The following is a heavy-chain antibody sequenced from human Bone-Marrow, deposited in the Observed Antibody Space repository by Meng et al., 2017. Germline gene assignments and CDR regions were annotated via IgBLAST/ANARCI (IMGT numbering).Heavy chain of an antibody. CDR1: GYSITGSYN. V-gene: IGHV4-38-2*01. CDR2: IYQSGST. Sequence: SQTRSLTGAVSGYSITGSYNWGWIRQSPGKGLEWIGSIYQSGSTYYNPSLKSRVTMSADTSKNQFSPKLTSVTAADTAVYYCAGGAVVTLIFYHAMDVWGQGTTVTVSS. CDR3: AGGAVVTLIFYHAMDV. J-gene: IGHJ6*02. D-gene: IGHD2-21*02.